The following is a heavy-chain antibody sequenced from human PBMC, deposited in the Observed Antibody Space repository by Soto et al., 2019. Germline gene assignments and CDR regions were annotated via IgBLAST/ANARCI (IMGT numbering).Heavy chain of an antibody. CDR3: AKVLVNAVPFGYGLDV. D-gene: IGHD2-15*01. CDR1: GFSFSSYG. Sequence: QEQLVESGGGVVQPGRSLRLSCAASGFSFSSYGMHWVRLAPGKGLEWVAVISYDGSNEDYADSVQGRLTISRDNSKNTVYLQMNSLKPEDTAVYYCAKVLVNAVPFGYGLDVWGQGTTVTVSS. J-gene: IGHJ6*02. CDR2: ISYDGSNE. V-gene: IGHV3-30*18.